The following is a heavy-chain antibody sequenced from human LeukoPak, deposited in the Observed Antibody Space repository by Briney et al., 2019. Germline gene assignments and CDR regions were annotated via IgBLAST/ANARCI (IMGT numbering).Heavy chain of an antibody. Sequence: ASVTVSCKASGGTFSSYAISWVRQAPGQGLEWMGGIIPIFGTANYAQKFQGRVTITTDESTNTAYMELSSLRSEDTAVYYCARGAQSEYFQHWGQGTLVTVSS. V-gene: IGHV1-69*05. CDR2: IIPIFGTA. CDR1: GGTFSSYA. CDR3: ARGAQSEYFQH. D-gene: IGHD3-16*01. J-gene: IGHJ1*01.